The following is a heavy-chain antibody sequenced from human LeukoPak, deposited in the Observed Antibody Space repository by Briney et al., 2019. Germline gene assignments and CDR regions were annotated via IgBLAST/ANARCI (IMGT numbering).Heavy chain of an antibody. D-gene: IGHD4-17*01. CDR3: ARTYGDYVLGAFDI. Sequence: SQTLSLTCTVSGGSISSDGNYWSWIRQHPGKGLEWIGYIYYSGSTYYNPSLKSRVTISVDTSKNQFSLKLNSVTAADTAVYYCARTYGDYVLGAFDIWGQGTMVTVSS. J-gene: IGHJ3*02. V-gene: IGHV4-31*03. CDR2: IYYSGST. CDR1: GGSISSDGNY.